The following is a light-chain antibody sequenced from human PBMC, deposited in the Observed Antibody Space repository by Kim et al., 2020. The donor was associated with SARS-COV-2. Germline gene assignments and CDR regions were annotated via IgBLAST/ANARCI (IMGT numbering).Light chain of an antibody. V-gene: IGKV3-20*01. CDR1: QHVSSNY. CDR3: QQYGRSPGYT. Sequence: SPAARATLSRLASQHVSSNYLVCYQQKVGRAPTLLLYAASSRAAGIPHRFGGSGSQTDFTLTINGLEPEDFAVYYCQQYGRSPGYTFGQGTKLEI. CDR2: AAS. J-gene: IGKJ2*01.